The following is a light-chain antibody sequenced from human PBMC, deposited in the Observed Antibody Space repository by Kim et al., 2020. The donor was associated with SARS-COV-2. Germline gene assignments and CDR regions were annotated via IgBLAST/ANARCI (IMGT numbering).Light chain of an antibody. CDR1: QSISSW. J-gene: IGKJ1*01. Sequence: GDRVTITCRASQSISSWLAWYQQKPGKAPKLLIYDASTLESGVPSRFSGSGSGTEFTLTISSLQPDDFATYYCQQYDSYSGTFGQGTKVDIK. CDR2: DAS. V-gene: IGKV1-5*01. CDR3: QQYDSYSGT.